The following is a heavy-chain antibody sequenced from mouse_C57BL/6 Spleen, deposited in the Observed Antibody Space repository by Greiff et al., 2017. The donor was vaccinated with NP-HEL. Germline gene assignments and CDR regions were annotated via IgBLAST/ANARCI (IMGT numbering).Heavy chain of an antibody. Sequence: VQLKESVAELVRPGASVKLSCTASGFNIKNTYMHWVKQRPEQGLEWIGRIDPANGNTKYAPKFQGKATITADTSSNTAYLQLSSLTSEDTAIYYCARGRDYGSSYWYFDVWGTGTTVTVSS. V-gene: IGHV14-3*01. CDR2: IDPANGNT. CDR1: GFNIKNTY. D-gene: IGHD1-1*01. CDR3: ARGRDYGSSYWYFDV. J-gene: IGHJ1*03.